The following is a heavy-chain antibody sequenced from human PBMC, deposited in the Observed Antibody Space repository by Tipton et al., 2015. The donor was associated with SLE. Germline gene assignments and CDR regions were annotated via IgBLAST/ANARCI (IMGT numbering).Heavy chain of an antibody. CDR1: GFTFSSYA. Sequence: SLRLSCAASGFTFSSYAMSWVRQAPGKGLEWASVIYSGGSTYYADSVKGRFTISRDNSKNTLYLQMNSLRAEDTAVYYCAKDRGDYGDSYYFDYWGQGTLVPVSS. J-gene: IGHJ4*02. CDR3: AKDRGDYGDSYYFDY. V-gene: IGHV3-23*03. CDR2: IYSGGST. D-gene: IGHD4-17*01.